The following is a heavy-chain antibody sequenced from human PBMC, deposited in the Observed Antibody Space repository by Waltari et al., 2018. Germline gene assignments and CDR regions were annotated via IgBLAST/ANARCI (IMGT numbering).Heavy chain of an antibody. J-gene: IGHJ6*02. Sequence: QVQLQESGPGLVKPSETLSLTCAVSGYSISSGYYWGWIRQPPGKGLEWIGSIYHSGRTYYNPSLKSRVTIAVDTSKNQFSLKLSSVTAADTAVYYCARGGCSGGSCYRSYYYYYGMDVWGQGTTVTVSS. CDR1: GYSISSGYY. CDR3: ARGGCSGGSCYRSYYYYYGMDV. D-gene: IGHD2-15*01. V-gene: IGHV4-38-2*01. CDR2: IYHSGRT.